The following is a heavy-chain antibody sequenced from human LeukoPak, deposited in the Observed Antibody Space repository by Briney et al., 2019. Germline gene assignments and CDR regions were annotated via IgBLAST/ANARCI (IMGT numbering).Heavy chain of an antibody. Sequence: GGSLRLSCAASRFTFSSYAMSWVRQAPGKGLEWVSAISGSGGNTHYADSVKGRFTISRDNSKNTLYLQMNSLRAEDTAVYYCAKSLIAAVGTGAFDMWGQGTMVTVSS. CDR2: ISGSGGNT. CDR1: RFTFSSYA. V-gene: IGHV3-23*01. CDR3: AKSLIAAVGTGAFDM. J-gene: IGHJ3*02. D-gene: IGHD6-13*01.